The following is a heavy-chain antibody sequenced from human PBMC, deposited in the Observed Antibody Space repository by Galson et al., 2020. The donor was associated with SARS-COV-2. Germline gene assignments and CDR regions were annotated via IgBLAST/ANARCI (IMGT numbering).Heavy chain of an antibody. J-gene: IGHJ6*02. CDR1: GVSIRSFY. V-gene: IGHV4-59*08. Sequence: ASETLSLTCGVSGVSIRSFYWTWIRQPPGKGLEWIGSIYSNGDTSYNPSLHSRVTISLDTANNQLSLRLTSVAAADTAIYYCARLAADSIEGRRWWETTDYEAYGMDVWGRGTTVTVSS. CDR2: IYSNGDT. D-gene: IGHD3-16*01. CDR3: ARLAADSIEGRRWWETTDYEAYGMDV.